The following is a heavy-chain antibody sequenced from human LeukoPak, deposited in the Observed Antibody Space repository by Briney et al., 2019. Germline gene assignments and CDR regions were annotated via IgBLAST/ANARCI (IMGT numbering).Heavy chain of an antibody. D-gene: IGHD6-13*01. CDR3: ARDTIAADFIDY. CDR2: IIPILGIA. CDR1: GGTFSSYA. Sequence: ASVKVSCKASGGTFSSYAISWVRQAPGQGLEWMGRIIPILGIANYAQKFQGRVTITADKSTSTAYMELSSLRSEDTAVYYCARDTIAADFIDYWGQGTLVTVSS. V-gene: IGHV1-69*04. J-gene: IGHJ4*02.